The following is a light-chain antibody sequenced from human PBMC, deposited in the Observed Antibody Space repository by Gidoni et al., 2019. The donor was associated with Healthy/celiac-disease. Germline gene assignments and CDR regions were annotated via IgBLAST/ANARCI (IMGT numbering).Light chain of an antibody. J-gene: IGLJ2*01. CDR2: EDS. CDR1: ALPKKY. V-gene: IGLV3-10*01. Sequence: SYELTQPPSVSVSPGQTARITCSGDALPKKYAYWYQQNSGQAPVLVIYEDSKRPSGIPERFSGSSSGTMATLTISGVQVEDEADYYCYSTDSSGNHSVVFGGGTKLTVL. CDR3: YSTDSSGNHSVV.